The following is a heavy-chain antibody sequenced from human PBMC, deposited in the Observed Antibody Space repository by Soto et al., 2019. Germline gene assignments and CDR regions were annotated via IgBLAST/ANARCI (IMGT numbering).Heavy chain of an antibody. CDR1: GFTFSSYG. D-gene: IGHD3-10*01. V-gene: IGHV3-33*01. Sequence: PGGSLRLSCAASGFTFSSYGMHWVRQAPGKGLEWVAVIWYDGSNKYYADSVKGRFTISRDNSKNTLYLQMNSLRAEDTAVYYCARDRLLWFGETGGMDVWGQGTTVTVS. CDR3: ARDRLLWFGETGGMDV. J-gene: IGHJ6*02. CDR2: IWYDGSNK.